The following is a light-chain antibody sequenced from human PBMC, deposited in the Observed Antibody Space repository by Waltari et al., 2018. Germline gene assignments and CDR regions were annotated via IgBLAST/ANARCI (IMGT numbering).Light chain of an antibody. Sequence: QSLLSQPPSASGTPGQRVTISCSGSSSNIGGNYVYWYQQLPGTAPKLLIYKNNQRPSGVPDRFSGSKSGSSASLAISGLRSEDEADYYCAAWDDSLSGGVFGGGTKLTVL. CDR1: SSNIGGNY. J-gene: IGLJ3*02. V-gene: IGLV1-47*01. CDR3: AAWDDSLSGGV. CDR2: KNN.